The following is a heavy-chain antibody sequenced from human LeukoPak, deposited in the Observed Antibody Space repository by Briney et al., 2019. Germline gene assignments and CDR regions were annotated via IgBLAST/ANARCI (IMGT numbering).Heavy chain of an antibody. CDR2: IKQDRSEK. D-gene: IGHD1-1*01. CDR3: TRSNWNAFDY. Sequence: PGGSLRLSCAASGFTFSSHWMSWLRQAPGKGLEWVANIKQDRSEKYYVDSGKGRFTISRDNAKNSLYLQMNSLRAEDTAVYYCTRSNWNAFDYWGQGTLVTVSS. CDR1: GFTFSSHW. J-gene: IGHJ4*02. V-gene: IGHV3-7*01.